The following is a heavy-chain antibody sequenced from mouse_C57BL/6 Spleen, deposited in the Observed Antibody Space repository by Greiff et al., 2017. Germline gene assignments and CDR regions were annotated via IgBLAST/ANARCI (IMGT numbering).Heavy chain of an antibody. CDR1: GFSLPSSG. V-gene: IGHV2-3*01. CDR3: AKENSKEGFWYFDV. CDR2: IWGDGST. Sequence: VQLVESGPGLVAPSQSLSITCTVSGFSLPSSGVSWVRQPPGKGLEWLGVIWGDGSTNYHSALISRLSISKDNSKSQVFLKLNSLQTDDTATYYCAKENSKEGFWYFDVWGTGTTVTVSS. J-gene: IGHJ1*03.